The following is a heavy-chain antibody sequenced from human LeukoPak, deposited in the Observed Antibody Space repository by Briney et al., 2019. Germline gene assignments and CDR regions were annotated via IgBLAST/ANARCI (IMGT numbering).Heavy chain of an antibody. V-gene: IGHV3-30*18. D-gene: IGHD3-22*01. J-gene: IGHJ4*02. Sequence: PGGSLRLSCAAPGFTFSSYGMHWVRQAPGKGLEWVAVISYDGSNKYYADSVKGRFTISRNNSKNTLYLQMNSLRAEDTAVYYCAKASYDSSGYYSFDYWGQGTLVTVSS. CDR3: AKASYDSSGYYSFDY. CDR2: ISYDGSNK. CDR1: GFTFSSYG.